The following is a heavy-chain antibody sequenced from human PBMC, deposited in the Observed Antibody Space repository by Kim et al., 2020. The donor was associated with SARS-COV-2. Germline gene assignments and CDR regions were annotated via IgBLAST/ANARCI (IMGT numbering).Heavy chain of an antibody. D-gene: IGHD3-22*01. CDR2: IIPIFGIA. Sequence: SVKVSCKASGGTFSSYVISWVRQAPGQGLEWMGRIIPIFGIANYAQKFQGRVTITADKSTSTAYMELSSLRSEDTAVYYCARGDLHYYDSSAYYAHWGQGTLVTVSS. CDR1: GGTFSSYV. CDR3: ARGDLHYYDSSAYYAH. V-gene: IGHV1-69*04. J-gene: IGHJ4*02.